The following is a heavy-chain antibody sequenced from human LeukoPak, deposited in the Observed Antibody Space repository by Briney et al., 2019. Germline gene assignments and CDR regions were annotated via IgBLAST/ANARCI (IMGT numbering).Heavy chain of an antibody. J-gene: IGHJ4*02. CDR2: IIPILGIA. V-gene: IGHV1-69*04. Sequence: GASVKVSCKASGGTFSSYAISWARQAPGQGLEWMGRIIPILGIANYAQKFQGRVTITADKSTSTAYMELSSLRSEDTAVYYCARQLRYYYDSSGYYPLDYWGQGTLVTVPS. CDR1: GGTFSSYA. CDR3: ARQLRYYYDSSGYYPLDY. D-gene: IGHD3-22*01.